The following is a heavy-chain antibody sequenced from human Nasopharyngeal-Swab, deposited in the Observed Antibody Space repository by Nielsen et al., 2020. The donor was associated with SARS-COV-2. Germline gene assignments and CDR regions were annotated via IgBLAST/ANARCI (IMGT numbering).Heavy chain of an antibody. CDR2: ISYDGNNK. Sequence: GESLKISCAASGFTINSFAMHWVRQAPGKGLEWVAVISYDGNNKYYADSVKGRFTISRDNSKNTVYLQMNSLRPEDTAVYYCARDVASGVGELFPLLRGLDIWGHGTTVTVSS. V-gene: IGHV3-30-3*01. CDR1: GFTINSFA. J-gene: IGHJ6*02. CDR3: ARDVASGVGELFPLLRGLDI. D-gene: IGHD3-10*01.